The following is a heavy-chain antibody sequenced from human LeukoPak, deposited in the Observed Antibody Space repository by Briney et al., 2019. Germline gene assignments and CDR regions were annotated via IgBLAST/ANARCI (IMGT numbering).Heavy chain of an antibody. CDR3: AKAGGYYYGSGKVDY. Sequence: GGSLRLSCAASGFTYDDYDMSWVRQAPGKGLEWVSAISGSGGSTYYADSVKGRFTISRDNSKNTLYLRMNSLGAEDTAVYYCAKAGGYYYGSGKVDYWGQGTLVTVSS. V-gene: IGHV3-23*01. CDR2: ISGSGGST. CDR1: GFTYDDYD. J-gene: IGHJ4*02. D-gene: IGHD3-10*01.